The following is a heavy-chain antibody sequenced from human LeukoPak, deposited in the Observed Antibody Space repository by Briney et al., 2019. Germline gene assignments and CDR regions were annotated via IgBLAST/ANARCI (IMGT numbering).Heavy chain of an antibody. CDR1: GLTFSSYA. V-gene: IGHV3-23*01. CDR2: ISGSGGST. D-gene: IGHD2-21*02. CDR3: AKDPHVVVTSSGDY. Sequence: PGGSLRLSCAASGLTFSSYAMSWVRQAPGKGLEWVSAISGSGGSTYYADSVKGRFTISRDNSKNTLYLQMNSLRAEDTAVYYCAKDPHVVVTSSGDYWGQGTLVTVSP. J-gene: IGHJ4*02.